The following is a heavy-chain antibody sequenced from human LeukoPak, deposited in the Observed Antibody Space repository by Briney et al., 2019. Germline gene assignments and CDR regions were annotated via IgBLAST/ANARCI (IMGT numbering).Heavy chain of an antibody. CDR1: GGTFSSYA. CDR2: IIPIFGTA. D-gene: IGHD3-22*01. Sequence: SVKVSCKASGGTFSSYAISWVRQAPGQGLEWMGGIIPIFGTANYAQKFQGRVTITADESTSTAYMELSSLRSEDTAVYYCAREGYYYDSSGYQTRPFDYWGQGTLVTVSS. V-gene: IGHV1-69*13. CDR3: AREGYYYDSSGYQTRPFDY. J-gene: IGHJ4*02.